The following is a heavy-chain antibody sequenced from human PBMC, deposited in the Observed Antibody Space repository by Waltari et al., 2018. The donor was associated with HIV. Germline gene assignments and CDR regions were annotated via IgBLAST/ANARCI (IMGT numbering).Heavy chain of an antibody. J-gene: IGHJ6*02. CDR3: AHSNRYIGSGYYSYAMDV. Sequence: QITLKESGPTLVKPTQTLTLTCTFSGFSPTTSGLGVNWIRQTPGTALEWLALIYWDDDKRYSPSLKTRLTIAKDTSKNQVVLTLTNLDPVDTGTYYCAHSNRYIGSGYYSYAMDVWGQGTTVTVSS. D-gene: IGHD3-10*01. CDR2: IYWDDDK. CDR1: GFSPTTSGLG. V-gene: IGHV2-5*02.